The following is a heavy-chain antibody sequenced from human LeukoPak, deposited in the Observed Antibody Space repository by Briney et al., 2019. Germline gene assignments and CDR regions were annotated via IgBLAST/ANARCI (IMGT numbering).Heavy chain of an antibody. J-gene: IGHJ4*02. V-gene: IGHV1-2*06. CDR2: INPNSGGT. Sequence: ASVEVSCKASGYTFTAYYMHWVRQAPGQGLEWMGHINPNSGGTDYAQKFQGRVTMTRDTSISTAYMELSRLRSDDTAVYYCARLSSGYYVFDYWGQGTLVTVSS. D-gene: IGHD3-22*01. CDR1: GYTFTAYY. CDR3: ARLSSGYYVFDY.